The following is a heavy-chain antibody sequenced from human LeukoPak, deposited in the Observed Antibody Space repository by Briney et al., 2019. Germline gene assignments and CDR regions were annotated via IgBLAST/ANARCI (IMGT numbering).Heavy chain of an antibody. CDR1: GGSFSGYY. Sequence: SETLSLTCAVYGGSFSGYYWSWIRQPPGKGLEWIGEINHSGSTNYNPSLKSRVTISVDTSKNQFSLKLSSVTAADTAVYYCARLSGWEPAGDYYYYYMDAWGKGTTVTVSS. CDR2: INHSGST. CDR3: ARLSGWEPAGDYYYYYMDA. J-gene: IGHJ6*03. D-gene: IGHD1-26*01. V-gene: IGHV4-34*01.